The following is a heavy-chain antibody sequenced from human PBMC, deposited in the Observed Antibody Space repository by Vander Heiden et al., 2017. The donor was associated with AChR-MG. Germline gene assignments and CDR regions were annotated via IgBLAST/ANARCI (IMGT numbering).Heavy chain of an antibody. CDR1: GGSISSSSYY. D-gene: IGHD6-19*01. V-gene: IGHV4-39*01. CDR2: IYYSGST. Sequence: QLQLQESGPGLVKPSETLSLTCTVPGGSISSSSYYWGWIRQPPGKGLEWIGSIYYSGSTYYNPSLKSRVTISVDTSKNQFSLKLSSVTAADTAVYYCARRIAVAGDFDYWGQGTLVTVSS. CDR3: ARRIAVAGDFDY. J-gene: IGHJ4*02.